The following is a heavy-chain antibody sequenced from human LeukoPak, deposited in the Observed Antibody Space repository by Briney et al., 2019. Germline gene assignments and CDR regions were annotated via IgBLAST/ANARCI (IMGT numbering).Heavy chain of an antibody. CDR3: PKFYGELYYAHFDY. CDR1: GFTFSSYA. J-gene: IGHJ4*02. CDR2: ISGSGGST. D-gene: IGHD3-10*01. Sequence: PGGSLRLSCAASGFTFSSYAMSWVRQAPGKGLEWVSAISGSGGSTYYADSVKGRFTISRDNSKNTLYLQMNSLRAEDTAVCYCPKFYGELYYAHFDYWGQGTLVTVSS. V-gene: IGHV3-23*01.